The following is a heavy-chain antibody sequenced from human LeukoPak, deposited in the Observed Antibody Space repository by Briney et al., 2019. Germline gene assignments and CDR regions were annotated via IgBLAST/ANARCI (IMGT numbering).Heavy chain of an antibody. Sequence: SETLSLTCAVYGGSFSGYYWSWIRQPPGKGLEWIGEINHSGSTNYNPSLKSRVTISVDTSKNQFSLKLSSVTAADTAVYYCARARPYYCSSTSCYSLPYHYYYGMDVWGQGTTVTVSS. J-gene: IGHJ6*02. CDR2: INHSGST. V-gene: IGHV4-34*01. CDR1: GGSFSGYY. CDR3: ARARPYYCSSTSCYSLPYHYYYGMDV. D-gene: IGHD2-2*01.